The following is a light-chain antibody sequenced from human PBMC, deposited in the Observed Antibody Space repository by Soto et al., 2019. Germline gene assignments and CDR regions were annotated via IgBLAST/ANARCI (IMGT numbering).Light chain of an antibody. CDR3: QQPDSYPCT. V-gene: IGKV1-9*01. J-gene: IGKJ2*02. CDR1: QGFSNS. CDR2: AAS. Sequence: DIQLTQSPSFLSASVGDRVTITCRASQGFSNSLAWYQQKPGKAPKLLIYAASNLQSGVPSRFSGSGSGTEFTLTISSLQPEDFATYYCQQPDSYPCTFGQGTKLEIK.